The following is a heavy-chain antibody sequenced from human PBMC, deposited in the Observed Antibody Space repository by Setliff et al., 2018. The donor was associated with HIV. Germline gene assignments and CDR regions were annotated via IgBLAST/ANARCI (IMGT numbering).Heavy chain of an antibody. V-gene: IGHV1-69*06. CDR3: ARAIRQTGTGDYFDY. CDR2: IIPIFGTP. Sequence: SVKVSCKASGGTFSSFAISWVRQAPGQGLEWLGRIIPIFGTPNYAQKFQGRVTITADKSTSTAYMELSSLRSEDTAVYYCARAIRQTGTGDYFDYWGQGTLVTVSS. CDR1: GGTFSSFA. D-gene: IGHD1-1*01. J-gene: IGHJ4*02.